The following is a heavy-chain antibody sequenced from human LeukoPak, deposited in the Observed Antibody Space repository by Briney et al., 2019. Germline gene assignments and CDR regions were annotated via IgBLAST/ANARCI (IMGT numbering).Heavy chain of an antibody. CDR3: ARKVPNDSSGYYYRGQFDP. Sequence: GASVKVSCKASGYTFTSYDINWVRQATGQGLEWMGWMNPNSGNTGYAQKFQGRVTITADKSTSTAYMELSSLRSEDTAVYYCARKVPNDSSGYYYRGQFDPWGQGTLVTVSS. D-gene: IGHD3-22*01. CDR2: MNPNSGNT. J-gene: IGHJ5*02. V-gene: IGHV1-8*01. CDR1: GYTFTSYD.